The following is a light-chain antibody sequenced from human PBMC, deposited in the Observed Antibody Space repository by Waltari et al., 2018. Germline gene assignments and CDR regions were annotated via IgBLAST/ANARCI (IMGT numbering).Light chain of an antibody. CDR1: SPNIGSNY. CDR3: ATWDDSLSGRVV. CDR2: RKN. V-gene: IGLV1-47*01. Sequence: QSVLTQPPSASGTPGQRVPISCSGGSPNIGSNYVYWYLQLPGTAPKLLIYRKNQRPSGVPDRFSGSKSGTSASLAISGLRSEDEADYYCATWDDSLSGRVVFGGGTKLTVL. J-gene: IGLJ2*01.